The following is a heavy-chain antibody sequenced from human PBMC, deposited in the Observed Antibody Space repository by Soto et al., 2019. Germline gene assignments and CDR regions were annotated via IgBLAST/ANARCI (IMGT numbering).Heavy chain of an antibody. J-gene: IGHJ6*02. CDR1: GFSLSTSGVG. V-gene: IGHV2-5*01. D-gene: IGHD4-17*01. Sequence: QITLKASGPTLVKPTQTLPLTCTFSGFSLSTSGVGVCWIRQPPGKALEWLGVIYWNDAKPYSPSLKSRLTTTTDTSKNQLVFTMSNTDLELTATCYCAQSARDPPSYGGYGLHVWGQGTTVTVSS. CDR3: AQSARDPPSYGGYGLHV. CDR2: IYWNDAK.